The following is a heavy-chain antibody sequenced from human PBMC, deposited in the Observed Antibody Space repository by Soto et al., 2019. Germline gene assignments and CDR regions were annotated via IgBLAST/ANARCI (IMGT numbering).Heavy chain of an antibody. CDR3: AKDWGSSGWYNWFDP. CDR1: GFTFSTSG. D-gene: IGHD6-13*01. J-gene: IGHJ5*02. CDR2: ISHDGGAT. V-gene: IGHV3-30*18. Sequence: QVQLVESGGGVVQSGRSLRLSCAASGFTFSTSGMHWIRQAPGKGLEWVAMISHDGGATYYVDSVKGRFTISRDTDKNTLHLQMDSLRPEDTATYYCAKDWGSSGWYNWFDPWGQGTLVTDSS.